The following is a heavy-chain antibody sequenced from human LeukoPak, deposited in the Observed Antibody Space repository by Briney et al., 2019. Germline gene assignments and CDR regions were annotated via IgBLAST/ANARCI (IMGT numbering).Heavy chain of an antibody. V-gene: IGHV1-2*02. D-gene: IGHD2-15*01. Sequence: GASVKVSCKASGYPFIDYYLHWVRQAPGQGLEWMGCINPNTGDTNSAQNFQGRVIMTRDTSITTAYMELSRLKSDDTALYYCASKGAGHCYDASCMGSFDLWGQGTTVVNSS. CDR3: ASKGAGHCYDASCMGSFDL. J-gene: IGHJ3*01. CDR2: INPNTGDT. CDR1: GYPFIDYY.